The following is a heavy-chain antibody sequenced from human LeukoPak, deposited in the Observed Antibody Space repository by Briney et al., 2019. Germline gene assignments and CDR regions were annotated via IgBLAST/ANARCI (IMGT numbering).Heavy chain of an antibody. D-gene: IGHD1-1*01. CDR3: ASTTSLSFFDY. CDR1: GGSFSGYY. V-gene: IGHV4-34*01. CDR2: IYYSGSS. J-gene: IGHJ4*02. Sequence: SETLSLTCAVYGGSFSGYYWGWVRQPPGKELEWIGSIYYSGSSHYNPSLKSRVSMSRDTAKNQFSLNLSSVTAADTAVYYCASTTSLSFFDYWGQGTLVTVSS.